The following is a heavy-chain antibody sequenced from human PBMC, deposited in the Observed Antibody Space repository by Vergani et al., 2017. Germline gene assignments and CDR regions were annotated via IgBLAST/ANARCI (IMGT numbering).Heavy chain of an antibody. CDR1: GFTFSSYS. CDR2: ISSSSSTI. CDR3: ARDLRIVATIRNWFDP. V-gene: IGHV3-48*01. D-gene: IGHD5-12*01. Sequence: EVQLVESGGGLVQPGGSLRLSCASSGFTFSSYSMNWVRQAPGKGLEWVSYISSSSSTIYYADSVKGRFTISRDNAKNSLYLQMNSLRAEDTAVYYCARDLRIVATIRNWFDPWGQGTLVTVSS. J-gene: IGHJ5*02.